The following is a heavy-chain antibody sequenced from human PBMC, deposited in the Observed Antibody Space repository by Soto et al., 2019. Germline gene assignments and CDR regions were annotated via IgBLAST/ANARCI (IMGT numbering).Heavy chain of an antibody. Sequence: ASVKVSCKASGYTFTSYGISWVRQAPGQGLEWMGWISAYNGNTNYAQKLQGRVTMTTDTSTSTAYMELRSLRSDDTAVYYCARDPSITIFGVVIPFDYWGQGTLVTVS. CDR3: ARDPSITIFGVVIPFDY. CDR2: ISAYNGNT. V-gene: IGHV1-18*01. D-gene: IGHD3-3*01. J-gene: IGHJ4*02. CDR1: GYTFTSYG.